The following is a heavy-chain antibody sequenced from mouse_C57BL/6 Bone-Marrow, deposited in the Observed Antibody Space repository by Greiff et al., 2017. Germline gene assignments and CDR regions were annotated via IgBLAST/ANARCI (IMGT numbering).Heavy chain of an antibody. CDR3: VRDRSLRSWAMDY. CDR2: IRSKSNNYAT. D-gene: IGHD1-1*01. Sequence: EVKLLESGGGLVQPKGSLKLSCAASGFSFNTYAMNWVRQAPGKGFEWVARIRSKSNNYATYYADSVKDRFTISRDDSESMLYLQMHNLNTEDTALYDCVRDRSLRSWAMDYWGQGTSVTVSS. V-gene: IGHV10-1*01. CDR1: GFSFNTYA. J-gene: IGHJ4*01.